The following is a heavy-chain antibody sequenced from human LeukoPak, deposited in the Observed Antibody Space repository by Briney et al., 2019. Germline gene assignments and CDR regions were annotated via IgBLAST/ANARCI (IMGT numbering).Heavy chain of an antibody. J-gene: IGHJ4*02. CDR1: GFTFNRNA. CDR2: IGGSGDKT. CDR3: ARDEYDGYNLGPSDY. D-gene: IGHD5-24*01. Sequence: PGGSLRLSCAASGFTFNRNAISWVRQAPGKGLEWVSTIGGSGDKTFYADSVKGRFTISRDDSENTLYLQMNSLRIEDTAIYYCARDEYDGYNLGPSDYWGQGTLVTVSS. V-gene: IGHV3-23*01.